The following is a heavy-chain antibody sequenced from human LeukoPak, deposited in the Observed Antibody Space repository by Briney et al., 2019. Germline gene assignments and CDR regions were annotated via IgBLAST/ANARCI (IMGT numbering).Heavy chain of an antibody. D-gene: IGHD3-10*01. CDR1: GFTVSSNN. CDR3: AGEGYYGSGSPHAFDI. V-gene: IGHV3-23*01. J-gene: IGHJ3*02. Sequence: PGGSLRLSCAASGFTVSSNNINWVRQAPGKGLEWVSAISGSGGSTYYADSVKGRFTISRDNSKNTLYLQMNSLRAEDTAVYYCAGEGYYGSGSPHAFDIWGQGTMVTVSS. CDR2: ISGSGGST.